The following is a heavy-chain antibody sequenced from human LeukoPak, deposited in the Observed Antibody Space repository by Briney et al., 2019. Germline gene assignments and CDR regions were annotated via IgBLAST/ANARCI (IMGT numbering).Heavy chain of an antibody. CDR1: GYTFGTSG. V-gene: IGHV1-18*01. J-gene: IGHJ3*02. CDR3: ARKPPYYDSDGPRWALDI. CDR2: ISGNNGNT. Sequence: GASVKVSCKASGYTFGTSGITWVRQAPGQGLEWMGWISGNNGNTDYVKKFQGRVTMTRDTSTSTAYLELRSLTSDDTAVYFCARKPPYYDSDGPRWALDIWGQGTMVTVSS. D-gene: IGHD3-22*01.